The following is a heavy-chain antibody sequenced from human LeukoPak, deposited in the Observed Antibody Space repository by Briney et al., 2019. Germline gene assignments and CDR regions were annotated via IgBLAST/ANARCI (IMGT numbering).Heavy chain of an antibody. CDR1: GGSFSSFY. J-gene: IGHJ4*02. CDR2: INHGGST. V-gene: IGHV4-34*01. CDR3: ARHLHYGSGSYYKMGAKFDY. D-gene: IGHD3-10*01. Sequence: SETLSLTCAVYGGSFSSFYWSWIRQPPGKGLEWIGEINHGGSTNYNPSLKSRVIISVDTSKNQFSLKLNSLSAADTAVYYCARHLHYGSGSYYKMGAKFDYWGQGTLVTVSS.